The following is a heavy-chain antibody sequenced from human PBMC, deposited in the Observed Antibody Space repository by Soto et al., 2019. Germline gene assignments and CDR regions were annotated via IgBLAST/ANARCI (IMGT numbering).Heavy chain of an antibody. D-gene: IGHD5-18*01. CDR1: GFTFSSYS. CDR3: ARGGYSYGYVSYYYYGMDV. Sequence: GGSLRLSCAASGFTFSSYSMYWVRQAPGKGLEWVSYISSSSSTIYYADSVKGRFTISRDNAKNSLYLQMNSLRDEDTAVYYCARGGYSYGYVSYYYYGMDVWGQGTTVTVSS. V-gene: IGHV3-48*02. CDR2: ISSSSSTI. J-gene: IGHJ6*02.